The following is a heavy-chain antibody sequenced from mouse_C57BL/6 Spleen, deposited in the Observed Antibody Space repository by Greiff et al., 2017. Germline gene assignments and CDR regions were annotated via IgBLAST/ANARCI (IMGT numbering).Heavy chain of an antibody. CDR2: ISEGGSYT. Sequence: EVQGVESGGGLVKPGGSLKLSCAASGFTFSSYALSWVRQTPEKRLEWVATISEGGSYTYYPDNVKGRFTISRDNAKNNLYLQMSHLKSEDTAMYYCARDEDYGSGGWYFDVWGTGTTVTVSS. CDR3: ARDEDYGSGGWYFDV. V-gene: IGHV5-4*01. CDR1: GFTFSSYA. J-gene: IGHJ1*03. D-gene: IGHD1-1*01.